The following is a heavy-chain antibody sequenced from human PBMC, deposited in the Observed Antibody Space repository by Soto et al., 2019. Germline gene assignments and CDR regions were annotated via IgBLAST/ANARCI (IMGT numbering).Heavy chain of an antibody. V-gene: IGHV3-23*01. CDR1: GFTFSSYA. D-gene: IGHD3-3*01. Sequence: GGSLRLSCAASGFTFSSYAMSLVRQAPGKGLEWVSSISGSGGSTYYADSVKGRFTISRDHSKNTLYLQMNSLRADDTAVYYCAKMASITIAFDILAQGTMVTASS. J-gene: IGHJ3*02. CDR2: ISGSGGST. CDR3: AKMASITIAFDI.